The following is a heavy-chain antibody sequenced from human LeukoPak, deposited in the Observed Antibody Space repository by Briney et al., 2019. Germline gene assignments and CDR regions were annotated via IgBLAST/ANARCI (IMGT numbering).Heavy chain of an antibody. Sequence: GGSLRLSCAASGLTFSDYHMSWIRQAPGQGLEWISYISSSSDYTHYADSVKGRFTISRDNAKNSLYLQMNSLRAEDTVVYYCAGPTCLRGGYCSTDFWGQGTLVTVSS. D-gene: IGHD2-2*01. V-gene: IGHV3-11*03. CDR3: AGPTCLRGGYCSTDF. CDR2: ISSSSDYT. CDR1: GLTFSDYH. J-gene: IGHJ4*02.